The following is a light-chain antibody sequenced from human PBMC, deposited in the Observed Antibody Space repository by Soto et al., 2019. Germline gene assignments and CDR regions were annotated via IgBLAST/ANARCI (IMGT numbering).Light chain of an antibody. CDR1: QSISTY. J-gene: IGKJ3*01. Sequence: DIQMTQSPSSLSASVGDRVTVTCRASQSISTYLYWYQQKPGKAPKLLIYAASSLETGVPSRFSGSGSGTDFTLTISSLQPEDFATYFCQQSYTTPFTFGPGTKVDIK. V-gene: IGKV1-39*01. CDR3: QQSYTTPFT. CDR2: AAS.